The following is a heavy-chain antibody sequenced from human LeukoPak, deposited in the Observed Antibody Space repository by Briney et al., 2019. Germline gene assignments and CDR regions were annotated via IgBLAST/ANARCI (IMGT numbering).Heavy chain of an antibody. J-gene: IGHJ4*02. CDR1: GFTFSTYA. V-gene: IGHV3-23*01. D-gene: IGHD2-21*01. CDR3: ARDWFDY. Sequence: GGSLRLSCAASGFTFSTYAMTWVRQAPRKGLEWVSTIGGSGTWAFYADSVKGRFTISRDNSKNTLHLHMNSLRSEDKAVYFCARDWFDYWGQGTLVTVSS. CDR2: IGGSGTWA.